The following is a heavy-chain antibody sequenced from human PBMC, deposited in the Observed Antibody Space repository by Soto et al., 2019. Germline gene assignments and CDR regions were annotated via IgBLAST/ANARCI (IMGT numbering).Heavy chain of an antibody. Sequence: EVQLVESGGGLVQPGRSLRLSCAASGFSFDEYAMHWVRQAPGKGLEWVSGISWNSGTMGYGDSVKGRFTISRDNAKNSLYLQMNSLRAEDTALYYCVKGFCSSTRFLTYSYMDVWGKGTTVTVSS. CDR2: ISWNSGTM. V-gene: IGHV3-9*01. CDR1: GFSFDEYA. D-gene: IGHD2-2*01. CDR3: VKGFCSSTRFLTYSYMDV. J-gene: IGHJ6*03.